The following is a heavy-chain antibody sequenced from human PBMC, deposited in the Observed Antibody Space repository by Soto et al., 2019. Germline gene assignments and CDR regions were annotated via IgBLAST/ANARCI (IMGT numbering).Heavy chain of an antibody. Sequence: QVQLQESGPGLVKPSQTLSLTCTVSGGSISSGGYYWSWIRQHPGKGLEWIGYIYYSGSTYYNPSLKGRVTISVDTSKNQFPLKLSSVTAADTAVYYCARGGIAAAGHNWFDPWGQGTLVTVSS. J-gene: IGHJ5*02. CDR1: GGSISSGGYY. CDR3: ARGGIAAAGHNWFDP. V-gene: IGHV4-31*03. D-gene: IGHD6-13*01. CDR2: IYYSGST.